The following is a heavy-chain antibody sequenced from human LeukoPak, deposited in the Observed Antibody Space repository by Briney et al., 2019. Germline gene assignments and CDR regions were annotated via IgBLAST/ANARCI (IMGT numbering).Heavy chain of an antibody. CDR1: GYTFTDYY. V-gene: IGHV1-2*02. CDR2: INPRSGGT. Sequence: GASVKVSCKASGYTFTDYYIHWVRQAPGQGLEWMRWINPRSGGTNSAQRFQGRVTMTRDTSIDTAYMELTRLTSDDTAVYYCARGATAQYFDPWGQGTLVTVSS. D-gene: IGHD5-12*01. J-gene: IGHJ5*02. CDR3: ARGATAQYFDP.